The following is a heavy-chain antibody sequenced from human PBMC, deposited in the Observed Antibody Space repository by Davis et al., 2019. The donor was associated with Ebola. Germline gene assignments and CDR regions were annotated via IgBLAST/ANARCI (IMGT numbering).Heavy chain of an antibody. J-gene: IGHJ4*02. CDR1: GFTFSSYA. D-gene: IGHD4-11*01. CDR3: AKLNTVTTWPVVGY. Sequence: GESLKISCAASGFTFSSYAMSWVRQAPGKGLELVSAISGSGGSTYYADSVKGRFTISRDNSKNTLYLQMNSLRAEDTAVYYCAKLNTVTTWPVVGYWGQGTLVTVSS. CDR2: ISGSGGST. V-gene: IGHV3-23*01.